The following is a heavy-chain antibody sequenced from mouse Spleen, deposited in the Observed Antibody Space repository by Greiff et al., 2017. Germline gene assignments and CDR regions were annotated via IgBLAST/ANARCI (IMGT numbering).Heavy chain of an antibody. Sequence: EVQLQQSGPVLVKPGASVKMSCKASGYTFTDYYMNWVKQSHGKSLEWIGVINPYNGGTSYNQKFKGKATLTVDKSSSTAYMELNSLTSEDSAVYYCARRYYDGTPYFDVWGAGTTVTVSS. CDR1: GYTFTDYY. D-gene: IGHD2-1*01. J-gene: IGHJ1*01. CDR2: INPYNGGT. V-gene: IGHV1-19*01. CDR3: ARRYYDGTPYFDV.